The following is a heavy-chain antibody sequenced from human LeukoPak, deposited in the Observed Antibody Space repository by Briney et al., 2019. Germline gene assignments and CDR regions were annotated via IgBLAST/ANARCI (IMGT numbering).Heavy chain of an antibody. CDR3: AKVSVGYCSSTSCYELDP. CDR1: GFTFRNAG. V-gene: IGHV3-30*02. D-gene: IGHD2-2*01. J-gene: IGHJ5*02. CDR2: IWYDGSNK. Sequence: GGSLRLSCAVSGFTFRNAGMNWVRQAPGKGLEWVAIIWYDGSNKYYADSVKGRFTISRDNSKNTLYLQMNSLRAEDTAVYYCAKVSVGYCSSTSCYELDPWGQGTLVTVSS.